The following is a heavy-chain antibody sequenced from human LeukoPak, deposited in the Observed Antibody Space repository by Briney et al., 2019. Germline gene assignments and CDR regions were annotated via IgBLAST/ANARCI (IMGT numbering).Heavy chain of an antibody. CDR1: GGSISSYY. CDR3: ATLGAAGASDY. CDR2: IYYSGST. D-gene: IGHD3-10*01. V-gene: IGHV4-59*01. J-gene: IGHJ4*02. Sequence: SETLSLTCTVSGGSISSYYWSWIRQPPGKGLEWIGYIYYSGSTNYNPSLKSRVTISVDTSKNQFSLKLSSVTAADTAVYCCATLGAAGASDYWGRGTLVTVSS.